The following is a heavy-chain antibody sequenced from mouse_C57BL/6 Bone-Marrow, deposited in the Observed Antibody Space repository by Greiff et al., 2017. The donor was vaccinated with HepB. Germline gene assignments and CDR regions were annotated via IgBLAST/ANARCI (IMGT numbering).Heavy chain of an antibody. CDR1: GYTFTSYW. D-gene: IGHD1-1*01. Sequence: VKLQQPGAELVKPGASVKMSCKASGYTFTSYWITWVKQRPGQGLEWIGDIYPGSGSTNYNEKFKSKATLTVDTSSSTAYMQLSSLTSEDSAVYYCARITTVPYWYFDVWGTGTTVTVSS. CDR3: ARITTVPYWYFDV. V-gene: IGHV1-55*01. J-gene: IGHJ1*03. CDR2: IYPGSGST.